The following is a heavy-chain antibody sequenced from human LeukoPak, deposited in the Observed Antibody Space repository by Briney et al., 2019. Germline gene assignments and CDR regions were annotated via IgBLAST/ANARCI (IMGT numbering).Heavy chain of an antibody. CDR3: AKDDWGNGPHDAFDI. D-gene: IGHD3-9*01. J-gene: IGHJ3*02. CDR1: GFTFSNYA. CDR2: INGRGGST. V-gene: IGHV3-23*01. Sequence: GGSLRLSCAASGFTFSNYAMSWVRQAPGKGLEWVSGINGRGGSTVYADSVKGRFTISRDNSKNTLYLQMNSLRAEDTAVYYCAKDDWGNGPHDAFDIWGQGTMVTVSS.